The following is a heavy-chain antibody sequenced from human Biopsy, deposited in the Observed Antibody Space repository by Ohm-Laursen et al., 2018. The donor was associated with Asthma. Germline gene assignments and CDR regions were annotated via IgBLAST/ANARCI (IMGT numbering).Heavy chain of an antibody. V-gene: IGHV4-61*01. J-gene: IGHJ4*02. CDR3: ARGGWGQLGLGY. Sequence: GTLSLTCSLSSGSGGYMRSGNYYWGWIRQPPGKGLEWIGYIYYSGSTNYNPSLKSRVTISVDTSKNQFSLKLSSVTAADTAVYYCARGGWGQLGLGYWGQGTLVTVSS. CDR1: SGSGGYMRSGNYY. CDR2: IYYSGST. D-gene: IGHD6-6*01.